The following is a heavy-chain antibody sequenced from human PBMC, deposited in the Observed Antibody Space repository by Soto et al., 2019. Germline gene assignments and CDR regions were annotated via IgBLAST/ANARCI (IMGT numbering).Heavy chain of an antibody. CDR2: IYYSGST. CDR3: ARDSHYDY. V-gene: IGHV4-39*07. J-gene: IGHJ4*02. CDR1: GGSISSSSYY. Sequence: SETLSPTCTVSGGSISSSSYYWGWIRQPPGKGLEWIGSIYYSGSTYYNPSLKSRVTISVDTSKNQFSLKLSSVTAADTAVYYCARDSHYDYWGQGTLVTVSS.